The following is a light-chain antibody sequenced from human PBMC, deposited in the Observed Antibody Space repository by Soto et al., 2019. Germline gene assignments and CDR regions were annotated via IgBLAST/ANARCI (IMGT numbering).Light chain of an antibody. CDR3: QQYNYYWT. CDR1: HNIYGW. Sequence: DIQMTQSPSTLSASVGDRVTITCRASHNIYGWLAWYQQKPGKAPRLLIHGASTLESGVPSRFSGRGSGTEFTLSISSLQPDDFATYYCQQYNYYWTFGQGTKA. CDR2: GAS. J-gene: IGKJ1*01. V-gene: IGKV1-5*01.